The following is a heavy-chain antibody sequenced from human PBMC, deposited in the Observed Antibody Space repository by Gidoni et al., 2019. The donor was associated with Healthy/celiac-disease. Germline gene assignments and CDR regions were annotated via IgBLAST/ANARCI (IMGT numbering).Heavy chain of an antibody. D-gene: IGHD6-6*01. Sequence: EVQLVESGGGLVKPGGSLRLSCAASGFTFSSYSMNWVRQAPGKGLEWVSSISSSSSYIYYADSVKGRFTISRDNAKNSLYLQMNSLRAEDTAVYYCARADSSSLFWSSMIYYFDYWGQGTLVTVSS. CDR3: ARADSSSLFWSSMIYYFDY. CDR2: ISSSSSYI. CDR1: GFTFSSYS. V-gene: IGHV3-21*01. J-gene: IGHJ4*02.